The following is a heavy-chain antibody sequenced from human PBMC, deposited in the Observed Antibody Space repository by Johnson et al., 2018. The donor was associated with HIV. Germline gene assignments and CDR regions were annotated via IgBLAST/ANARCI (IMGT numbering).Heavy chain of an antibody. D-gene: IGHD3-16*01. V-gene: IGHV3-7*05. Sequence: VQLVESGGGLVQPGGSLRLSCVASGFTFRSYWMTWVRQAPGKGLEWVANIKEDGSEKYYVDSVKGRFTISRDNAKNSLYLQMNSLRAEDTAVYYCARDGSLGGGLHDAVDIWGPGTMVTVSS. CDR2: IKEDGSEK. CDR1: GFTFRSYW. J-gene: IGHJ3*02. CDR3: ARDGSLGGGLHDAVDI.